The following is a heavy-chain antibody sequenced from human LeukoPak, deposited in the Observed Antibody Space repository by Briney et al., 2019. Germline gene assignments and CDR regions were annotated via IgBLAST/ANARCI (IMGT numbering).Heavy chain of an antibody. CDR3: ARGLQENLAWLQAFTAFDI. D-gene: IGHD4-11*01. V-gene: IGHV1-18*01. CDR1: GYTFTSYA. CDR2: ISAYNGNT. J-gene: IGHJ3*02. Sequence: ASVKVSCKASGYTFTSYAITWVRQAPGQGLEWMGWISAYNGNTNYAQKLQGRVTMTTDTSTNTAYMELRSLRSDDTAVHYCARGLQENLAWLQAFTAFDIWGQGTMVTVSS.